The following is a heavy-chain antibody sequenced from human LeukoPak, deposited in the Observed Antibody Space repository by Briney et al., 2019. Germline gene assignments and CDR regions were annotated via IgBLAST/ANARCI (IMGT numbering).Heavy chain of an antibody. D-gene: IGHD1-26*01. CDR2: ISGSGGST. Sequence: PGGSLRLSCAASGFTFSSYAMSWVRQAPGKGLEWVSAISGSGGSTYYADSVKGRFTISRDNSKNTLYLQMNSLRAEDTAVYYCAKGDTRWELLKVYFDYWGQGTLVTVSS. CDR1: GFTFSSYA. V-gene: IGHV3-23*01. CDR3: AKGDTRWELLKVYFDY. J-gene: IGHJ4*02.